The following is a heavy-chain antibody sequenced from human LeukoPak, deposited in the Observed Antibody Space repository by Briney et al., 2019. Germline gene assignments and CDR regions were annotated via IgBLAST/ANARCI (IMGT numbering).Heavy chain of an antibody. D-gene: IGHD3-10*01. J-gene: IGHJ4*02. CDR3: ARGPRTLVRGVIDYFDY. CDR1: GGSISSSSYY. V-gene: IGHV4-39*07. CDR2: IYYSGST. Sequence: KSSETLSLACTVSGGSISSSSYYWGWIRQPPGKGLEWIGSIYYSGSTYYNPSLKSRVTISVDTSKNQFSLKLSSVTAADTAVYYCARGPRTLVRGVIDYFDYWGQGTLVTVSS.